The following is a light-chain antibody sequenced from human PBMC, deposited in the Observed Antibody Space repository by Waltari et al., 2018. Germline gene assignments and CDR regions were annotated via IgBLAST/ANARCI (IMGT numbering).Light chain of an antibody. CDR2: GQN. Sequence: SSEVTQDPSVSVALGQTVRITCQGDILSSHFASWYQQMPGQAPILVIYGQNARPSGNPDRFSGSASGDTASLTITGVQAEDEADYYCNCRDTSGNHYVFGPGTKVTVL. CDR1: ILSSHF. CDR3: NCRDTSGNHYV. V-gene: IGLV3-19*01. J-gene: IGLJ1*01.